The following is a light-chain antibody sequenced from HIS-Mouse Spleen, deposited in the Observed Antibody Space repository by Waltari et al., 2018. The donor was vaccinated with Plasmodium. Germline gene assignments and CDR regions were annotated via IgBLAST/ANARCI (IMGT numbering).Light chain of an antibody. J-gene: IGKJ4*01. Sequence: EIVLTQSPGTLSLSPGERATLSCRASQSVSSSYLAWYQQKPGQAPRLLSYGASSRATGIPDRISGSASGTDFTLTISRLEPEDFAVYYCQQYGSSPLTFGGGTKVEIK. CDR2: GAS. CDR3: QQYGSSPLT. CDR1: QSVSSSY. V-gene: IGKV3-20*01.